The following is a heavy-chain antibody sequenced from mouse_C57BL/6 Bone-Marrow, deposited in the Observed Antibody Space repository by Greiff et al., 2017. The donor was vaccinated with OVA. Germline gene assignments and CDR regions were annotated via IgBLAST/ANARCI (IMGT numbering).Heavy chain of an antibody. CDR1: GYAFSSSW. J-gene: IGHJ4*01. Sequence: QVQLKESGPELVKPGASVKISCKASGYAFSSSWMNWVKQRPGKGLEWIGRIYPGDGDTNYNGKFKGKATLTADKSSSTAYRQLSSLTSEDSAVYFCARCNYYGSSYAMDYWGQGTSVTVSS. V-gene: IGHV1-82*01. D-gene: IGHD1-1*01. CDR2: IYPGDGDT. CDR3: ARCNYYGSSYAMDY.